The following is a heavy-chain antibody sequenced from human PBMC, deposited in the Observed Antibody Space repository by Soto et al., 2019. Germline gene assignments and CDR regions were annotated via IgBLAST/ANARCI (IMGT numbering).Heavy chain of an antibody. J-gene: IGHJ4*02. CDR2: IYFSGST. V-gene: IGHV4-39*01. CDR3: ARHGSY. Sequence: PSETLSLTCTVSGVSISNTSYYWGWIRQPPGKGLELIGTIYFSGSTFYNPSLKSRLTISVDTSKNQFSLRLSSVTAADTAVYYCARHGSYWGQGTLVTVSS. CDR1: GVSISNTSYY.